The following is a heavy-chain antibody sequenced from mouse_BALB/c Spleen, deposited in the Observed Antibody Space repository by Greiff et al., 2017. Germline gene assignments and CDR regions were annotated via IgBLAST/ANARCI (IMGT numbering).Heavy chain of an antibody. CDR3: ARGAYYGNYFDY. J-gene: IGHJ2*01. Sequence: VQLQQSGPELMKPGASVKISCKASGYSFTSYYMHWVKQSHGKSLEWIGYIDPFNGGTSYNQKFKGKATLTVDKSSSTAYMHLSSLTSEDSAVYYCARGAYYGNYFDYWGQGTTLTVSS. CDR2: IDPFNGGT. V-gene: IGHV1S135*01. CDR1: GYSFTSYY. D-gene: IGHD2-10*01.